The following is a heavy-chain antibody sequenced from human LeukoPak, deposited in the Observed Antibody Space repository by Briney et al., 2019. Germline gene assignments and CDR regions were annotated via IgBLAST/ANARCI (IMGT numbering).Heavy chain of an antibody. J-gene: IGHJ1*01. Sequence: ASVKVSCKASGGTFSSYAISWVRQAPGQGLEWMGGIIPIFGTANYAQKFQGRVTITADESTSTAYMELSSLRSEDTAVYYCASPTPAYDSSGPNPEYFQHWGQGTLVTVSS. CDR2: IIPIFGTA. CDR1: GGTFSSYA. V-gene: IGHV1-69*13. D-gene: IGHD3-22*01. CDR3: ASPTPAYDSSGPNPEYFQH.